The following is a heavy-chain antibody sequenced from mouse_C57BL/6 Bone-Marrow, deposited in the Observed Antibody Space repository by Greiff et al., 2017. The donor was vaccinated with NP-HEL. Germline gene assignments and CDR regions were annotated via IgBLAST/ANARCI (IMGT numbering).Heavy chain of an antibody. CDR3: ARGGSGYSHYYAMDY. D-gene: IGHD3-2*02. CDR1: GYTFTSYN. V-gene: IGHV1-12*01. CDR2: IYPGNGDT. J-gene: IGHJ4*01. Sequence: SGAELVRPGASVKMSCKASGYTFTSYNMHWVKQTPRQGLEWIGAIYPGNGDTSSNQKFKGKATLTVDKSSSTAYMQLSSLTSEDSAVYFCARGGSGYSHYYAMDYWGQGTSVTVSS.